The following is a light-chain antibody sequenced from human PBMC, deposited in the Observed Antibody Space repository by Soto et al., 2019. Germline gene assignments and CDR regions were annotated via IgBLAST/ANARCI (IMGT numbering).Light chain of an antibody. J-gene: IGLJ3*02. Sequence: QSALTQPASVSGSPGQSITISCTGTSSDVGSYNLVSWYQQHPGKAPKLMIYEGNKRPSGVSNRFSASKSGNTASLTISGLQAEDEADYYCSSYIGNNNLVFGGGTKLTVL. V-gene: IGLV2-14*02. CDR2: EGN. CDR3: SSYIGNNNLV. CDR1: SSDVGSYNL.